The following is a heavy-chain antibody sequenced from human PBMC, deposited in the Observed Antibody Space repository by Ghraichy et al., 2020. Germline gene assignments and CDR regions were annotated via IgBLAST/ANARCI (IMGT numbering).Heavy chain of an antibody. CDR1: GGSISSSSYY. Sequence: SETLSLTCTVSGGSISSSSYYWAWIRQPPGKGLEWIGSIYYTGSTYYNPSLKSRVTISKDTSKSQFSLKLNSVTAADTAVYYCARPDSLALYSMDVWGQGTTVTVSS. V-gene: IGHV4-39*01. J-gene: IGHJ6*02. D-gene: IGHD4-11*01. CDR3: ARPDSLALYSMDV. CDR2: IYYTGST.